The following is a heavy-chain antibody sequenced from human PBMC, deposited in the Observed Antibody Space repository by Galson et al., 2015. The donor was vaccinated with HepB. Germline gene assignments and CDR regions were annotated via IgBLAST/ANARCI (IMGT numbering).Heavy chain of an antibody. J-gene: IGHJ3*02. D-gene: IGHD7-27*01. CDR2: ISSSSSYI. CDR1: GFTFSSYS. V-gene: IGHV3-21*01. Sequence: SLRLSCAASGFTFSSYSMNWVRQAPGKGLEWVSSISSSSSYIYYADSVKGRFTISRDNAKNSLYLQMNSLRAEDTAVYYCARATGELGRAFDIWGQGTMVTVSS. CDR3: ARATGELGRAFDI.